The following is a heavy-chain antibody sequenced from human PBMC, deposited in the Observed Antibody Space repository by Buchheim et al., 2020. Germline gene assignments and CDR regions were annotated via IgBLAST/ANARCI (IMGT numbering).Heavy chain of an antibody. Sequence: QVQLQESGPGLVKPSQTLSLTCTVSGGSISSGDYYWSWIRQPPGKGLEWIGYIYYSGSTYYTPSLKSRVTISVDTSKNQLSLKRSSVTAADTAMYYCARGLRRYYDFWSGYYQNHYFNYGGQGTL. CDR3: ARGLRRYYDFWSGYYQNHYFNY. CDR2: IYYSGST. D-gene: IGHD3-3*01. V-gene: IGHV4-30-4*01. CDR1: GGSISSGDYY. J-gene: IGHJ4*02.